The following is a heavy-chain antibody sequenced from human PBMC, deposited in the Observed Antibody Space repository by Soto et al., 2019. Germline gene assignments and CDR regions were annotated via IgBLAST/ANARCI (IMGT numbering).Heavy chain of an antibody. D-gene: IGHD3-16*01. V-gene: IGHV3-74*03. J-gene: IGHJ4*02. CDR3: ARDLGGPDY. Sequence: PRLSCAASGFSLSPYWMHWVRQVPGRGLEWVARLSSDGFGAAYADSVKGRFFISRDIARNTLSLQMNSLRADDTAVYYCARDLGGPDYWGRGTSVTSPQ. CDR2: LSSDGFGA. CDR1: GFSLSPYW.